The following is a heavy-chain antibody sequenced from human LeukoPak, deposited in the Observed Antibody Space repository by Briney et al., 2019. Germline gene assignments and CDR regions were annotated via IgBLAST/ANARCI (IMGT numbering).Heavy chain of an antibody. V-gene: IGHV3-21*05. Sequence: GGSLRLSCAASGFTFSLYAMNWVRQAPGKGLEWVSYINDESSDIHYAGSVRGRFTISRDDARQTLYLQLSSLRVEDTAVYYCARDTFQPGLIDSWGQGTLVNVSS. J-gene: IGHJ4*02. CDR2: INDESSDI. D-gene: IGHD2-2*01. CDR3: ARDTFQPGLIDS. CDR1: GFTFSLYA.